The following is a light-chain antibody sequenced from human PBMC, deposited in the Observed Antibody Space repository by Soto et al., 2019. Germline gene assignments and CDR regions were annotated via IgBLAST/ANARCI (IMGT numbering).Light chain of an antibody. CDR2: VNSDGSH. CDR3: QTWGTGIRV. J-gene: IGLJ3*02. Sequence: QLVLTQSPSASASLGASVKLTCTLCSGHSSYAIAWHQQQPEKGPRYLMKVNSDGSHNKGDGIPDRFSGSSSGAERYLTISSIQSEDEDDYYCQTWGTGIRVFGGGTKLTVL. CDR1: SGHSSYA. V-gene: IGLV4-69*01.